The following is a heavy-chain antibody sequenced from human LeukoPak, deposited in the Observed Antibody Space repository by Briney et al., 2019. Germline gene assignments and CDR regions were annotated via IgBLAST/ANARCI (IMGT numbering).Heavy chain of an antibody. J-gene: IGHJ5*02. V-gene: IGHV4-4*07. CDR1: GGSISGYY. D-gene: IGHD1-14*01. Sequence: SETLSLTCTVSGGSISGYYWSWIRQPAGKGLEWIGRIYISGSTNYNPSPKSRVTMSVDTSKNQFSLKLSSVTAADTAVYYCARASPTTNKGAYGWFDPWGQGTLVTVSS. CDR2: IYISGST. CDR3: ARASPTTNKGAYGWFDP.